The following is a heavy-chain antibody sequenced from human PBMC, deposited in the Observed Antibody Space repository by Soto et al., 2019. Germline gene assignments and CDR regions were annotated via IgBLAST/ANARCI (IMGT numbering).Heavy chain of an antibody. CDR2: ISYDGTNK. D-gene: IGHD5-12*01. V-gene: IGHV3-30*18. CDR3: AKAYSGYDLGY. J-gene: IGHJ4*02. CDR1: GFTFSTFG. Sequence: GGSLRLSCAASGFTFSTFGMHWVRQAPGKGLEWVGVISYDGTNKYYADSVKGRFTISRDNSKNTLYLQVNSLSAEDTAVYYCAKAYSGYDLGYWGQGTLVTVSS.